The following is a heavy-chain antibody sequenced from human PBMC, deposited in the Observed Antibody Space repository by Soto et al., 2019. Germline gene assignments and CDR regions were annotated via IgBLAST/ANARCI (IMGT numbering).Heavy chain of an antibody. CDR2: IYGDNDK. CDR3: AHGTLHDYGAYDPGTSHVSDS. D-gene: IGHD4-17*01. J-gene: IGHJ4*02. V-gene: IGHV2-5*02. Sequence: QITLKESGPSPVKPTQTLTVTCTFSGFSLSNSGVGVAWIRQPPGKALEWLALIYGDNDKRYSPALKTRLTITKDTSKTPVVLTMTNMDPVDTATYYCAHGTLHDYGAYDPGTSHVSDSWGQGTLVNVSS. CDR1: GFSLSNSGVG.